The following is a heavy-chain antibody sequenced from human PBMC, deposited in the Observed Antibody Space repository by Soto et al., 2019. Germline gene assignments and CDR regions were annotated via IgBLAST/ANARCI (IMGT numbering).Heavy chain of an antibody. CDR1: GVPISEFY. CDR2: IYYSGST. Sequence: ETLRVTCPVSGVPISEFYWSWIRQPPGKGLEWIGYIYYSGSTNYNPSLKSRVTISVDTSKNQFSLNLRSMSPADTAVYYCARVGGLAARTFDYWGPGTLLTVS. J-gene: IGHJ4*02. D-gene: IGHD6-6*01. CDR3: ARVGGLAARTFDY. V-gene: IGHV4-59*01.